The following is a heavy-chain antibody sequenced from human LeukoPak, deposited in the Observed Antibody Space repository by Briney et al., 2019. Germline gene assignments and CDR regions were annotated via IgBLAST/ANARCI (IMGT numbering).Heavy chain of an antibody. V-gene: IGHV3-23*01. J-gene: IGHJ4*02. D-gene: IGHD6-13*01. Sequence: PGGSLRLSCAASGFTFSSYAMSWVRQAPGKGLEWVSSIGGSGDNTFYADSVKDRFTISRDNSKNTLYLQMNSLRAKDTAVYYCAKPPSFGQLAYYFDYWGQGTLVTVSS. CDR2: IGGSGDNT. CDR1: GFTFSSYA. CDR3: AKPPSFGQLAYYFDY.